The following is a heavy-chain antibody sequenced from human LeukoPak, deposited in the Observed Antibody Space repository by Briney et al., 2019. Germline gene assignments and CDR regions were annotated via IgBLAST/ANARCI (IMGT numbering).Heavy chain of an antibody. CDR3: ARDRRRGGYYGMDV. D-gene: IGHD2-15*01. V-gene: IGHV1-69*13. Sequence: GASVKVSCKASGGTFSSYAISWVRQAPGQGLEWMGGIIPIFGTANYAQKFQGRVTITADESTSTAYMELSSLRSEDTAVYYCARDRRRGGYYGMDVWGQGTTVTVSS. CDR1: GGTFSSYA. J-gene: IGHJ6*02. CDR2: IIPIFGTA.